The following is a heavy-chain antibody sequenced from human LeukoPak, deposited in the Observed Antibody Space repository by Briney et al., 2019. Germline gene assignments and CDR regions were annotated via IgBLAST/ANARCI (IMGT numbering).Heavy chain of an antibody. V-gene: IGHV3-7*01. CDR1: EFTFSSYW. J-gene: IGHJ6*03. CDR3: PTYKGKVRGVSIYYYYMDV. D-gene: IGHD3-10*01. Sequence: PGGSLRLSCAASEFTFSSYWMSWVRQAPGKGLEWVASIKQDGSEGKSVDSVKVRFTISRDNAKNSLYLQMNRLRAEDTAVYYCPTYKGKVRGVSIYYYYMDVWGKGTTVTISS. CDR2: IKQDGSEG.